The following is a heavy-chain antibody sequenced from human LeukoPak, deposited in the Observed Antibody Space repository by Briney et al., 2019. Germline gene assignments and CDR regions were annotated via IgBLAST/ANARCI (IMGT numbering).Heavy chain of an antibody. Sequence: PSETLSLTCTVSGGSISSSNFYWGWIRQPPGKGLEWIGSIYYGGSTYYNPSLKSRVTISVDTSKNQFSLKLSSVTAADTAVYYCARRGIVGGAFDIWGQGTMVTVSS. CDR3: ARRGIVGGAFDI. CDR2: IYYGGST. D-gene: IGHD1-26*01. J-gene: IGHJ3*02. V-gene: IGHV4-39*01. CDR1: GGSISSSNFY.